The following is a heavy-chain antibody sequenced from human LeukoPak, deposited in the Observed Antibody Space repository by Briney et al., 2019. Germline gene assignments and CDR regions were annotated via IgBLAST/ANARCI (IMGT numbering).Heavy chain of an antibody. Sequence: PGGSLRLSCAASGLIFNTCGMHWVRQAPGKGLEWVAVIAYDGSNKYYRDSVKGRFTISRDNSKNTLYLEMNSLRGEDTAVYYCAKERGYESVYYYYGMDVWGQGTTVTVSS. CDR3: AKERGYESVYYYYGMDV. CDR2: IAYDGSNK. J-gene: IGHJ6*02. V-gene: IGHV3-30*18. CDR1: GLIFNTCG. D-gene: IGHD3-22*01.